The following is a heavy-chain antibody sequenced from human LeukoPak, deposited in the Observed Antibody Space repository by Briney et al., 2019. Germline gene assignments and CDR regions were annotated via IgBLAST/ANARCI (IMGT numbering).Heavy chain of an antibody. V-gene: IGHV3-23*01. CDR2: ISGSGGST. CDR1: GFTFSSYA. Sequence: GGSLRLACVASGFTFSSYAMSWVRQAPGKGLEWVSGISGSGGSTYYADSVKGRFTISRDNSKNTLFLQMNSLRAEDTAVYYCAKETYSSGWYPYFDYWGQGTLVTVSS. J-gene: IGHJ4*02. CDR3: AKETYSSGWYPYFDY. D-gene: IGHD6-19*01.